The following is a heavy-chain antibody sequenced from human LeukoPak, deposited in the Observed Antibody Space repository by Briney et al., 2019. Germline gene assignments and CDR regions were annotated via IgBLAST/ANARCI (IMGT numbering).Heavy chain of an antibody. V-gene: IGHV3-23*01. CDR1: GFAFSSYA. CDR3: AKDVTWVQLCLDY. CDR2: ISGSGGST. Sequence: PGRSQRLSCAASGFAFSSYAMSWVRQAPGKGLEWVSGISGSGGSTYYADSVKGRFTVSRDNSKNTLYLQMNSLRAEDRAVYYCAKDVTWVQLCLDYWGQGTLVTVSS. J-gene: IGHJ4*02. D-gene: IGHD5-18*01.